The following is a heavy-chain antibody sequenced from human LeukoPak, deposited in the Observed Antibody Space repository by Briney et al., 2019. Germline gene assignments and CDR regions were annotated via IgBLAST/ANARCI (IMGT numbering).Heavy chain of an antibody. V-gene: IGHV1-2*02. J-gene: IGHJ4*02. D-gene: IGHD4-23*01. CDR3: ARASTIYGGTYYFDY. Sequence: ASVKVSCKASGYTFTGYYMHWVRQAPGQGLEWMGWINPNSGGTNYAQKFQGRVTMTRDTSISTAYMELSSLRSEDTAVYYCARASTIYGGTYYFDYWGQGTLVTVSS. CDR2: INPNSGGT. CDR1: GYTFTGYY.